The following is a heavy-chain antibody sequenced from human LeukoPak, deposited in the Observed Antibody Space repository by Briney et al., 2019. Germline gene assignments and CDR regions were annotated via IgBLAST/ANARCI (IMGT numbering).Heavy chain of an antibody. D-gene: IGHD5-18*01. CDR2: ISYDGSNK. CDR1: GFTFSSYA. Sequence: PGRSLRLSCAASGFTFSSYAMHWVRQAPGKGLEWVAIISYDGSNKYYADSVKGRFTISRDNSKNTLYLQMNSLRAEDTAVYYCAKDEGYGYGEPFDYWGQGTLVTVSS. J-gene: IGHJ4*02. CDR3: AKDEGYGYGEPFDY. V-gene: IGHV3-30*04.